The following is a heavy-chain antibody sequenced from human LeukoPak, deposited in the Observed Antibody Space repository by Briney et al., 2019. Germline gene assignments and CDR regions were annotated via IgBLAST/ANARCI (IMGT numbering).Heavy chain of an antibody. Sequence: PGGSLRLSCAASGFTFSDYYMSWIRQAPGKGLEWVSYISHSGRTMYYADSVKGRFTISRDNAKNSLYLQMNSLRAVDTAVYYCARDSIVRGNIGNDMDVWGKGTTVTVSS. D-gene: IGHD2-8*01. CDR3: ARDSIVRGNIGNDMDV. CDR2: ISHSGRTM. J-gene: IGHJ6*03. CDR1: GFTFSDYY. V-gene: IGHV3-11*01.